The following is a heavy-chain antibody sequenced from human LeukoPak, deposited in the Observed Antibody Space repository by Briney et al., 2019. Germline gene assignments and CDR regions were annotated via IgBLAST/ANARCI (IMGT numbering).Heavy chain of an antibody. CDR2: IIPIFGTA. CDR1: GGTFSSYA. J-gene: IGHJ5*02. D-gene: IGHD6-19*01. CDR3: ARQEYSSGWEMFDP. V-gene: IGHV1-69*13. Sequence: ASVKVSCKASGGTFSSYAISWVRQAPGQGLEWMGGIIPIFGTANYAQKFQGRVTITADESTSTAYMELSSLRSEDTAVYYCARQEYSSGWEMFDPWGQGTLVIVSS.